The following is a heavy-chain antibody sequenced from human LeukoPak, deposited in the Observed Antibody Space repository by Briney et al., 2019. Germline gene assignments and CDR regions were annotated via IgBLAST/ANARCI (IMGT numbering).Heavy chain of an antibody. D-gene: IGHD5-18*01. CDR2: ISWNSGSI. CDR3: ARGWRGYSYGPNYYYYYMDV. Sequence: GGSLRLSCAASGFTFDDYAMHWVRQAPGKGLEWVSGISWNSGSIGYADSVKGRFTISRDNAKNSLYLQMNSLRAEDTAVYYCARGWRGYSYGPNYYYYYMDVWGKGTTVTISS. J-gene: IGHJ6*03. CDR1: GFTFDDYA. V-gene: IGHV3-9*01.